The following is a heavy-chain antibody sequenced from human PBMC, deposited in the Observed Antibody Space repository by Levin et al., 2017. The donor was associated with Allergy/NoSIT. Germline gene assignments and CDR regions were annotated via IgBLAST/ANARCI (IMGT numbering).Heavy chain of an antibody. CDR2: ISWNSHTR. J-gene: IGHJ4*02. V-gene: IGHV3-9*01. D-gene: IGHD6-13*01. CDR3: VKGGAAAGPLFDY. CDR1: GFNLKDYA. Sequence: SLRLSCAASGFNLKDYAMHWVRQPPGKGLEWVSSISWNSHTRDYADSVKGRFTISKDDAKNSLYLQMYSLRPEDTALYYCVKGGAAAGPLFDYWGQGTLVTVSS.